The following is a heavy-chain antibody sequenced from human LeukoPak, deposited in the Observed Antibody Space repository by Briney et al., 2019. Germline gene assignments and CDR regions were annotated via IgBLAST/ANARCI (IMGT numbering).Heavy chain of an antibody. CDR3: AKEISKMVYVGL. J-gene: IGHJ2*01. CDR1: GFTFSSFG. CDR2: ISYDGSDK. Sequence: GGSLRLSFAASGFTFSSFGMHWVRQAPGKGLECVAVISYDGSDKHYLDSVKGRFTISRDNSKNTLYLQMNSLRVEDTAVYYCAKEISKMVYVGLWGRGTLVTVSS. D-gene: IGHD3-10*01. V-gene: IGHV3-30*18.